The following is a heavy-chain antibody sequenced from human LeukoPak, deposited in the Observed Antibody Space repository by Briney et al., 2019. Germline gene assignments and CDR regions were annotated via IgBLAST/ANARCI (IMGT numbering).Heavy chain of an antibody. Sequence: SETLSLTCTVSGCSISSGSYYWSWIRQPAGKGLEWIGRIYTSGSTNYNPSLKSRVTISVDTFKNQFSLKLSSVTAADTAVYYCAREGVLLWFGESINWFDPWGQGTLVTVSS. D-gene: IGHD3-10*01. CDR2: IYTSGST. V-gene: IGHV4-61*02. CDR3: AREGVLLWFGESINWFDP. CDR1: GCSISSGSYY. J-gene: IGHJ5*02.